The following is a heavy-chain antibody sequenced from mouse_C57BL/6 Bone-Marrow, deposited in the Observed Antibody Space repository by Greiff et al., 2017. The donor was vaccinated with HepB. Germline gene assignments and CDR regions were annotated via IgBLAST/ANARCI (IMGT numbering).Heavy chain of an antibody. J-gene: IGHJ1*03. CDR2: ISSGGSYT. D-gene: IGHD1-1*01. CDR1: GFTFSSYG. V-gene: IGHV5-6*01. CDR3: ARYYGSSYWYFDV. Sequence: EVQGVESGADLVKPGGSLKLSCAASGFTFSSYGMSWVRQTPDKRLEWVATISSGGSYTYYPDSVKGRFTISRDNAKNTLYLQMSSLKSEDTAMYYCARYYGSSYWYFDVWGTGTTVTVSS.